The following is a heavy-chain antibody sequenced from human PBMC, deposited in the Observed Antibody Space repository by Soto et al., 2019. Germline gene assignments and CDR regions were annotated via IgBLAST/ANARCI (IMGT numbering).Heavy chain of an antibody. CDR1: GFTISSYI. CDR3: ARAPGLSNWFDP. D-gene: IGHD2-15*01. CDR2: ISSSSSYI. V-gene: IGHV3-21*01. Sequence: GGPMKLSCTASGFTISSYISNLVSQTTGKGLEWVSSISSSSSYIYYADSVKGRFTISRDNAKNSLYLQMNSLRAEDTAVYYCARAPGLSNWFDPWGQGTLVTVSS. J-gene: IGHJ5*02.